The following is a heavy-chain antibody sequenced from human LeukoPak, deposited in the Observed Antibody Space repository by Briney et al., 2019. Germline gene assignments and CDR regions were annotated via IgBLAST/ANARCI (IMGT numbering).Heavy chain of an antibody. CDR3: ARDKADCSSTSCYGENYYYYYYMDV. D-gene: IGHD2-2*01. Sequence: PGGSLRLSCAASGFTFSSYSMNWVRQAPGEGLEWVSSISSSSSYIYYADSVKGRFTISRDNAKNSLYLQMNSLRAEDTAVYYCARDKADCSSTSCYGENYYYYYYMDVWGKGTTVTVSS. CDR1: GFTFSSYS. V-gene: IGHV3-21*01. J-gene: IGHJ6*03. CDR2: ISSSSSYI.